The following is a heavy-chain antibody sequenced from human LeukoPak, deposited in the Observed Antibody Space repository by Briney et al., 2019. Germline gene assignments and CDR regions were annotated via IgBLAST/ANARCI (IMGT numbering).Heavy chain of an antibody. CDR1: GGSSSGDY. CDR2: INHSGST. CDR3: ARGNNYFYMDV. J-gene: IGHJ6*03. Sequence: SETLSLTPALYGGSSSGDYWSSIGQPPGKGLEWIGEINHSGSTNYDPSLKSRVTISVDTSKNQFSLKLSSVTAAETAMYYCARGNNYFYMDVWGKGTTVTVSS. V-gene: IGHV4-34*01.